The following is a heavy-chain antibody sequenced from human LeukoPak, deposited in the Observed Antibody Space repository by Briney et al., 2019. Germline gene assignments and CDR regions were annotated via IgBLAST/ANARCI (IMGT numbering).Heavy chain of an antibody. CDR3: ARERGPEGYPLTQVGSDF. CDR2: ISYSGNT. CDR1: GASLTSSSYS. Sequence: SETLSLTCTVSGASLTSSSYSWGWNRQPPGKGLEWIGSISYSGNTYYNPSLKSRVTISVDTSKNQLSLKLSAVTAADMAVYYCARERGPEGYPLTQVGSDFWGQGTLVTVSS. D-gene: IGHD2-2*01. V-gene: IGHV4-39*02. J-gene: IGHJ4*02.